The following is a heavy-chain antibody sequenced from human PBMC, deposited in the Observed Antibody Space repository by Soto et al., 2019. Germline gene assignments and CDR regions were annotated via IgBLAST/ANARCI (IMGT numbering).Heavy chain of an antibody. CDR2: TYYRSKWYN. V-gene: IGHV6-1*01. CDR3: AVNYDILTGPGPYDY. CDR1: GDSVSSNSAA. D-gene: IGHD3-9*01. Sequence: SQTLSLTFAISGDSVSSNSAAWNWIRQSPSRGLEWLGRTYYRSKWYNDYAVSVKSRITINPDTSKNQFSLQLNSVTPEDTAVYYCAVNYDILTGPGPYDYWGQGTLVTVSS. J-gene: IGHJ4*02.